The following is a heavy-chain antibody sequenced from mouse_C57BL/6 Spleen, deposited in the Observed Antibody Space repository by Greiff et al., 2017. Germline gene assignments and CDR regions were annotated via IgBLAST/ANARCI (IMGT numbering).Heavy chain of an antibody. CDR2: IDPENGDT. Sequence: VQLQQSGAELVRPGASVKLSCTASGFNIKDDYMHWVKQRPEQGLEWIGWIDPENGDTEYASKFQGKATITADTSSNTAYLQLSSLPSEDTAVYYCSTGDGYACWGQGTLVTV. V-gene: IGHV14-4*01. CDR3: STGDGYAC. D-gene: IGHD2-3*01. J-gene: IGHJ3*01. CDR1: GFNIKDDY.